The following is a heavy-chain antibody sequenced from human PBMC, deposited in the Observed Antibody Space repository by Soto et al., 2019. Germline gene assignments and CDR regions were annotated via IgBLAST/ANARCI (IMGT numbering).Heavy chain of an antibody. J-gene: IGHJ6*02. Sequence: PGGSLRLSCAASGFKFPDYHMTWIRQAQGKGVEWISYINSRGTYTTYADSVRGRFTVSRDNTKNSLYLQMDSLTGEDTAVYYCACVAPTIFGAQFHQNLVDVWGQGNMVTVAS. V-gene: IGHV3-11*06. CDR1: GFKFPDYH. CDR2: INSRGTYT. D-gene: IGHD3-3*01. CDR3: ACVAPTIFGAQFHQNLVDV.